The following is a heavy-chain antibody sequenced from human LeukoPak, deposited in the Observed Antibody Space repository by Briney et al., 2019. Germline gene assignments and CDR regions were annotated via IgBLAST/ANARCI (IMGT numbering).Heavy chain of an antibody. D-gene: IGHD2-15*01. Sequence: GGSLRLSCAASGFTFSSYAMHWVRQAPGKGLEYVSAISSNGGSTYYANSVKGRFTISRDNSKNTLYLQMGSLRAEDMAVYYCARDRCSGGSCQYYLDYWGQGTLVTVSS. CDR3: ARDRCSGGSCQYYLDY. J-gene: IGHJ4*02. CDR1: GFTFSSYA. CDR2: ISSNGGST. V-gene: IGHV3-64*01.